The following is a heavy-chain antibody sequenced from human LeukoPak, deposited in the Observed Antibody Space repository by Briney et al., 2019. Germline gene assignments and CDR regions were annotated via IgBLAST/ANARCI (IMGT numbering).Heavy chain of an antibody. CDR1: GFTFSSYA. CDR2: ISYDESNK. Sequence: PGGSLRLSCAASGFTFSSYAMHWVRQAPGKGLEWVAVISYDESNKYYADSVKGRFTISRDNSKNTLYLQMNSLRAEDTAVYYCASWDDYVWGSYRYTKFDYWGQGTLVTVSS. CDR3: ASWDDYVWGSYRYTKFDY. D-gene: IGHD3-16*02. J-gene: IGHJ4*02. V-gene: IGHV3-30-3*01.